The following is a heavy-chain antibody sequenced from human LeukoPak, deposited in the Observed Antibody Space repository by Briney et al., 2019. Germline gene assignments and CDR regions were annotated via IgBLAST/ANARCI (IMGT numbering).Heavy chain of an antibody. D-gene: IGHD2-2*01. V-gene: IGHV3-33*01. CDR1: GFTSSSYG. J-gene: IGHJ4*02. CDR2: IWYDGSNK. CDR3: ARDGEDCSSTSCYPDY. Sequence: GRSLRLSCAASGFTSSSYGMHWVRQAPGKGLEWVAVIWYDGSNKYYADSVKGRFTISRDNSKNTLYLQMNSLRAEDTAVYYCARDGEDCSSTSCYPDYWGQGTLVTVSS.